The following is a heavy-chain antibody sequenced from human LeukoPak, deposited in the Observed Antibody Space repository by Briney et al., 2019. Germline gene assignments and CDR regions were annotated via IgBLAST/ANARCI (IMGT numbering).Heavy chain of an antibody. V-gene: IGHV4-59*01. CDR2: IYYSGST. CDR1: GGSISSYY. Sequence: ASETLSLTCTVSGGSISSYYWSWIRQPPGKGLEWIGYIYYSGSTNYNPSLKSRVTISVDTSKNQFSLKLSSVTAADTAVYYCARVVTRGLYYFDYWGQGTLVTVSS. J-gene: IGHJ4*02. D-gene: IGHD2-21*02. CDR3: ARVVTRGLYYFDY.